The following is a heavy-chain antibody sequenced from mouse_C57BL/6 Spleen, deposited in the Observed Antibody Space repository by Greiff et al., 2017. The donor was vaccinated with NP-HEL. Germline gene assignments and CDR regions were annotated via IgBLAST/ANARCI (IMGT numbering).Heavy chain of an antibody. D-gene: IGHD3-2*02. CDR2: IRLKSDNYAT. Sequence: EVKVEESGGGLVQPGGSMKLSCVASGFTFSNYWMNWVRQSPEKGLEWVAQIRLKSDNYATHYAESVKGRFTISRDDSKSSVYLRMNNLRAEDTGIYYCTGDSSGFDYWGQGTTLTVSS. J-gene: IGHJ2*01. V-gene: IGHV6-3*01. CDR3: TGDSSGFDY. CDR1: GFTFSNYW.